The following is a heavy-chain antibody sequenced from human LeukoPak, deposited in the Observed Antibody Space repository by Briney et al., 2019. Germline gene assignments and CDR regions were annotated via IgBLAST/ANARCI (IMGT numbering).Heavy chain of an antibody. J-gene: IGHJ6*03. Sequence: GGSLRLSCTTSGFTFSNYRMTWVRQAPGRGLEWVADIRGGGSEKYYVDSVKGRFTISRDDAKNSLYLQMNSLTLEDTAVYYCAKLVDYCEGRTCFTTYYYTDIWGKGTTVTVSS. CDR2: IRGGGSEK. D-gene: IGHD4/OR15-4a*01. CDR3: AKLVDYCEGRTCFTTYYYTDI. CDR1: GFTFSNYR. V-gene: IGHV3-7*01.